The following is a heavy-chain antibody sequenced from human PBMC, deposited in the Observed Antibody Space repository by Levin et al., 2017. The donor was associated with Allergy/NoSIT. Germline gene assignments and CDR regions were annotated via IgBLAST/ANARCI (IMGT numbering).Heavy chain of an antibody. CDR3: AKEVAAFSGYDY. CDR1: GFTFSSYG. J-gene: IGHJ4*02. D-gene: IGHD5-12*01. V-gene: IGHV3-30*18. CDR2: ISDVGGSQ. Sequence: GGSLRLSCAASGFTFSSYGMHWARQAPGKGLEWVAAISDVGGSQAYADSVKGRVTISRDNSKNTLYLQMNSLRPEDTALYYCAKEVAAFSGYDYWGQGTLATVSS.